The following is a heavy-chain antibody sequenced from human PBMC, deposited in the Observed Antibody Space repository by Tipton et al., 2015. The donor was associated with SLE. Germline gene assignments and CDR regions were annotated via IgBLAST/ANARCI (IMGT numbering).Heavy chain of an antibody. CDR2: IFYTGST. D-gene: IGHD5-12*01. V-gene: IGHV4-39*07. J-gene: IGHJ4*02. CDR3: ARRLYSGPVDS. Sequence: LRLSCTVSDGSIRGTNYYWGWIRQPPGKGLEWIGSIFYTGSTYYNPSLKSRVSFSIDTSKHQFSLKLNSVTAADTAVYYCARRLYSGPVDSWGQGTLVTVSS. CDR1: DGSIRGTNYY.